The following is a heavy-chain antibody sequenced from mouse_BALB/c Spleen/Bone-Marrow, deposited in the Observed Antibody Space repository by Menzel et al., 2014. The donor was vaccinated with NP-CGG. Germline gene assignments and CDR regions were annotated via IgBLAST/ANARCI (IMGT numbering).Heavy chain of an antibody. J-gene: IGHJ2*01. CDR2: NDPYSGGT. D-gene: IGHD1-1*01. V-gene: IGHV1S135*01. CDR1: GYAFTNYN. CDR3: ARLGTTAVPDY. Sequence: EVQLQESGPELVKPGASVKVSCKASGYAFTNYNMYWVKQSHGKSLEWIGYNDPYSGGTNYNQKFKGKATLTVDKSSSTAYMHLNSLTSEDSAVYYCARLGTTAVPDYWGQGTTLTVSS.